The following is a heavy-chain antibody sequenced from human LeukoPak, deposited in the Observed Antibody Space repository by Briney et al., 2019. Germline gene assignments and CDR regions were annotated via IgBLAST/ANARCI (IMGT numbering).Heavy chain of an antibody. D-gene: IGHD3-10*01. Sequence: SETLSLTCTVSGVSISSDDYFWGWIRQSPGKGLEWIASVSYSGTVYYNPSLESRVTISLDTSKNQFSLKLMSVTAADTAVYYCARDSGTTGEVKFDPWGQGTLVTVSS. V-gene: IGHV4-39*07. J-gene: IGHJ5*02. CDR1: GVSISSDDYF. CDR2: VSYSGTV. CDR3: ARDSGTTGEVKFDP.